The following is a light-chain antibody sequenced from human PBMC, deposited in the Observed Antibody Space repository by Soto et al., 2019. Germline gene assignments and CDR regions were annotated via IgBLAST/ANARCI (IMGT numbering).Light chain of an antibody. J-gene: IGKJ4*01. CDR1: QSLLHSNGYNY. Sequence: DIVMTQSPLALPVTPGEPASISCRSSQSLLHSNGYNYLDWYMQKPGQSPHLLIYLGSNRASGVPDRFSGSGSGTDFTLTSSRGEAEDVGVYYCMQALQTPLTFGGGTKVEIK. CDR3: MQALQTPLT. CDR2: LGS. V-gene: IGKV2-28*01.